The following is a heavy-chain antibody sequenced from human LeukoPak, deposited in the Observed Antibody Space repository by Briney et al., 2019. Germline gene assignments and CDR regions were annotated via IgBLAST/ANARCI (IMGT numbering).Heavy chain of an antibody. D-gene: IGHD5-12*01. J-gene: IGHJ4*02. CDR2: IYYSGST. Sequence: KPSETLSLTCTVSGGSISSYYWSWIRQPPGKGLEWIGYIYYSGSTNYNPSLKSRVTISVDTSKNQFSLKLSSVTAAGTAVYYCASSVSGYGDCWGQGTLVTVSS. V-gene: IGHV4-59*01. CDR1: GGSISSYY. CDR3: ASSVSGYGDC.